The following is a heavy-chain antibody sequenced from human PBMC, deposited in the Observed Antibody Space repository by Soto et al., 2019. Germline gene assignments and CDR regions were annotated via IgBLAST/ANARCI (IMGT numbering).Heavy chain of an antibody. CDR3: ARGGGLARAFYYYYGMDV. D-gene: IGHD3-16*01. Sequence: SETLSLTCTVSGGSISSYYWSWIRQPAGEGLEWIGRIYTSGSTNYNPSLKSRVTMSVDTSKNQFSLKLSSVTAADTAVYYCARGGGLARAFYYYYGMDVWGQGTTVTVSS. CDR1: GGSISSYY. CDR2: IYTSGST. V-gene: IGHV4-4*07. J-gene: IGHJ6*02.